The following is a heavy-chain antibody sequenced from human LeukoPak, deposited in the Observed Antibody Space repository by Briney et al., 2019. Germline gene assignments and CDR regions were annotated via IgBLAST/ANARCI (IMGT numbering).Heavy chain of an antibody. CDR2: IKSDGST. D-gene: IGHD3-22*01. V-gene: IGHV3-74*01. CDR1: GFTFSTYC. CDR3: ARAPSEIGGYYPEYFRH. Sequence: PGGSLRLSCAASGFTFSTYCMHWVRQAPGKGLVWVSRIKSDGSTNYADSVKGRFTISRDNAKNTVSLQMNSLRPEDTGVYYCARAPSEIGGYYPEYFRHWGQGTLVTVSS. J-gene: IGHJ1*01.